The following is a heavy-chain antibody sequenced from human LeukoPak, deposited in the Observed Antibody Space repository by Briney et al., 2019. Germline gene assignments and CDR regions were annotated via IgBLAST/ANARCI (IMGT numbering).Heavy chain of an antibody. Sequence: QSGGSLTLSCAASGFTFSSYAMSWVRQAPGKGLEWVSTISGSGGSTYYADPVKRRFTISRDNSRNTLYLQMNSLRAEDAAVYYCATISGGHESSGYYYYWGQGTLVTVSS. V-gene: IGHV3-23*01. CDR1: GFTFSSYA. CDR3: ATISGGHESSGYYYY. J-gene: IGHJ4*02. CDR2: ISGSGGST. D-gene: IGHD3-22*01.